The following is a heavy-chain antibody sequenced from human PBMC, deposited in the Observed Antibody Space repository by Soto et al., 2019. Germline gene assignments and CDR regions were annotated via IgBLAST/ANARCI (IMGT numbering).Heavy chain of an antibody. V-gene: IGHV3-30*18. Sequence: QVQLVESGGGVVQPGRSLRLSCAPSGFSFSDFGMHWVRQAPGKGLEWVAAISHDGSNQYYGDSVKGRFSISRDHSNNRLYLQMNNLKVEDSAIYYCAKETRSRAVTATRVNGMDVWGQGTTVNVSS. CDR1: GFSFSDFG. D-gene: IGHD2-21*02. J-gene: IGHJ6*02. CDR3: AKETRSRAVTATRVNGMDV. CDR2: ISHDGSNQ.